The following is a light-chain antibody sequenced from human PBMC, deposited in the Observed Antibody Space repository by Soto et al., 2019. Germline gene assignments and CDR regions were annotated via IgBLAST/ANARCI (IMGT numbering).Light chain of an antibody. CDR2: GAA. CDR1: QSMSSSY. Sequence: EIVLTQSPGTLSLSPGERATLSCRASQSMSSSYLTWYQQKPGQAPRLLIYGAASRATGIPDRFSGSGSGTDFTLTISRLEPEDFAVYYCQQYGRGFGQGTKGESK. CDR3: QQYGRG. J-gene: IGKJ1*01. V-gene: IGKV3-20*01.